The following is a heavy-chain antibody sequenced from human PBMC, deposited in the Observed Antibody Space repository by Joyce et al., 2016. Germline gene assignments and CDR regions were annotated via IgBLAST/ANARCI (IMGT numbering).Heavy chain of an antibody. CDR3: ARAYSSSWDFDY. D-gene: IGHD6-13*01. CDR1: GFTVSHNY. Sequence: EVQLVESGGGLIQPGGSLRLSCAASGFTVSHNYMSWVRQATAKGREWVSISYSGGNTYYADSVKGRFTSSRDNSKNTLYLQMNSLRAEDTAVYYCARAYSSSWDFDYWGQGTLVTVSS. V-gene: IGHV3-53*01. J-gene: IGHJ4*02. CDR2: SYSGGNT.